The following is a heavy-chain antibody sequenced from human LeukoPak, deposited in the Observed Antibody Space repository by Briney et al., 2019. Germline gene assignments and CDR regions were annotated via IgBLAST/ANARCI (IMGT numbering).Heavy chain of an antibody. CDR3: TVAGLFDY. V-gene: IGHV3-9*01. Sequence: TGGSLRLSCAASGFTFDDYAMHWVRHAPGKGLEWVSGISWNSGSIGYADSVKGRFTISRDNAKNSLYLQMNSLRAEDTALYYCTVAGLFDYWGQGTLVTVSS. D-gene: IGHD6-19*01. J-gene: IGHJ4*02. CDR2: ISWNSGSI. CDR1: GFTFDDYA.